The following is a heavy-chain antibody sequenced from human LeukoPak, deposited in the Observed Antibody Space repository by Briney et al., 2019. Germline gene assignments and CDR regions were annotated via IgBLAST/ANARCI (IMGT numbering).Heavy chain of an antibody. V-gene: IGHV3-11*04. Sequence: GGSLRLSCAASGFTFSDYYMSWIRQAPGKGLEWVSYISSSGSTIYYADSVKGRFTISRDNAKNSLYLQMNSLRAEDTAVYYCASGSRGYSYGSYYYYYMDVWGKGTTVTVSS. J-gene: IGHJ6*03. CDR3: ASGSRGYSYGSYYYYYMDV. D-gene: IGHD5-18*01. CDR1: GFTFSDYY. CDR2: ISSSGSTI.